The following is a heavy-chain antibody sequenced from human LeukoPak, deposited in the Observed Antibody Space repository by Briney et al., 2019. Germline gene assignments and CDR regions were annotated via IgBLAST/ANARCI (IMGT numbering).Heavy chain of an antibody. CDR1: GFTFSSYA. D-gene: IGHD3-10*01. CDR2: ISYDGKKN. CDR3: VRGSKIRGVIPEGEFDY. J-gene: IGHJ4*02. Sequence: GGSLRLSRAASGFTFSSYALHWVRQAPGKGLEWVAVISYDGKKNYYADSVKGRFTLTRDDSANTLSLQMNSLRAEDTAVYYCVRGSKIRGVIPEGEFDYWGQGTLVTVSS. V-gene: IGHV3-30*04.